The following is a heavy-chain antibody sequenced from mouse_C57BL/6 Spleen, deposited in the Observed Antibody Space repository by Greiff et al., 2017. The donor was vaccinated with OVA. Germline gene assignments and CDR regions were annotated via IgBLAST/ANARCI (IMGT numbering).Heavy chain of an antibody. CDR1: GYAFTNYL. V-gene: IGHV1-54*01. J-gene: IGHJ1*03. CDR3: ARSLPPYYYCDV. CDR2: INPGSGGT. Sequence: QVQLQQSGAELVRPGTSVKVSCKASGYAFTNYLIEWVKQRPGQGLEWIGVINPGSGGTNYNEKFKGKATLTADKSSSTAYMQLSSLTSEDSAVYFCARSLPPYYYCDVWGTGTTVTVSS. D-gene: IGHD1-1*01.